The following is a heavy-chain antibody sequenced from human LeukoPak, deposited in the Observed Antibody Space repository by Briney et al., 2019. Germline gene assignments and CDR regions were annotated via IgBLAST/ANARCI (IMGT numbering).Heavy chain of an antibody. D-gene: IGHD3-10*01. CDR1: GGSISSGSYY. CDR2: VYYSGST. Sequence: SETLSLTCTVSGGSISSGSYYWGWIRQPPGKGLEWIGYVYYSGSTDYNPSVKSRVTISVDTSKNQFSLKLSSVTAADTAVYYCARSELLWFGRVNSGFDYWGQGSLVTVSS. J-gene: IGHJ4*02. V-gene: IGHV4-61*01. CDR3: ARSELLWFGRVNSGFDY.